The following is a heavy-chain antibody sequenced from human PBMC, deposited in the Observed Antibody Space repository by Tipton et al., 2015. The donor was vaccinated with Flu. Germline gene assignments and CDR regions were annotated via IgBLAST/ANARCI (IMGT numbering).Heavy chain of an antibody. V-gene: IGHV3-33*03. CDR3: AKDQYYAGSGAYSASDY. CDR1: GFTFSTYA. Sequence: SLRLSCAASGFTFSTYAMHWVRQAPGKGLEWVAVIWSGGSRIWYVDSVKGRFTISRDDSKNTLYLQMNSLRAEDTAVYYCAKDQYYAGSGAYSASDYWGQGTLVTVSS. D-gene: IGHD3-10*01. CDR2: IWSGGSRI. J-gene: IGHJ4*02.